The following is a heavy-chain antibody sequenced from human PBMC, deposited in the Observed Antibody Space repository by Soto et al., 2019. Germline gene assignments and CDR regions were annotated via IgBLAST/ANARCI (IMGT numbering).Heavy chain of an antibody. D-gene: IGHD6-13*01. CDR2: MNPNSGNS. V-gene: IGHV1-8*01. J-gene: IGHJ5*02. CDR1: GYTFTSYD. Sequence: QVQLVQSGAEVKKPGASVKVSCKASGYTFTSYDINWVRQATGQGLEWMGWMNPNSGNSGYAQKFQGRVTMTRNPSMSTAYMELSSLRSEDTAVYYCARERSAGTGWFDPWGQGTLVTVSS. CDR3: ARERSAGTGWFDP.